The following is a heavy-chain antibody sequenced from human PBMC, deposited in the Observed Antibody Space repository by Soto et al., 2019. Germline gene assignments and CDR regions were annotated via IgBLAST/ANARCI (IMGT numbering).Heavy chain of an antibody. CDR1: GFTFSRYG. J-gene: IGHJ5*01. CDR3: ARDPSEGRVGNWFES. Sequence: GGSLRLSCAASGFTFSRYGMNWLRQAPGEGLEWVASISSSTSYVYYADSVKGRFSTSRDNAKNILYLEMYGLRTEDTAVYYCARDPSEGRVGNWFESWGQGTLGTVSS. V-gene: IGHV3-21*06. CDR2: ISSSTSYV. D-gene: IGHD2-2*01.